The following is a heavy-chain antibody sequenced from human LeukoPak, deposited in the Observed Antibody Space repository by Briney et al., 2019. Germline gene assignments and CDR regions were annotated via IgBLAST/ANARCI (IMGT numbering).Heavy chain of an antibody. CDR1: GYTFTTYG. V-gene: IGHV1-18*01. CDR2: SSPYNGNT. J-gene: IGHJ4*02. CDR3: ARGGTSGWRTPNDDY. D-gene: IGHD6-19*01. Sequence: GPTLKASCKASGYTFTTYGISWVRQAPGQGLKWMGWSSPYNGNTNYAQKLRGRVTMTTDTSTSTAYMELRSLRSDDTAVYYCARGGTSGWRTPNDDYWGQGTLVTVSS.